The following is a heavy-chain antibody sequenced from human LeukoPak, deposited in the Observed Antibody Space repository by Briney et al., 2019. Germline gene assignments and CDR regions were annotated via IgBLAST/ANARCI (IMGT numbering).Heavy chain of an antibody. D-gene: IGHD3-10*01. Sequence: GGSLRLSCAASGFTVSSNYMSWVRQAPGKGLEWVSVIYSGGSTYYADSVKGRFTISRDNSKNTLYLQMNSLRAEDTAVYYCARGFYYYGSGSYDPYSDYWGQGTLVTVSS. J-gene: IGHJ4*02. CDR3: ARGFYYYGSGSYDPYSDY. CDR1: GFTVSSNY. V-gene: IGHV3-53*01. CDR2: IYSGGST.